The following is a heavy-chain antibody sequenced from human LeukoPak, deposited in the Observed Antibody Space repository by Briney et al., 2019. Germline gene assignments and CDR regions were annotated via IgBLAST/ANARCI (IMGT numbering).Heavy chain of an antibody. Sequence: ASVKVSCKASGYTFTSYDINWVRQATGQGLEWMGWMNPNSGNTGYAQKFQGRVTITRNTSISAAYMELSSLRSEDTAVYYCARGYTPSSSWYRYYYYYYMDVWGKGTTVTVSS. V-gene: IGHV1-8*03. CDR3: ARGYTPSSSWYRYYYYYYMDV. J-gene: IGHJ6*03. D-gene: IGHD6-13*01. CDR1: GYTFTSYD. CDR2: MNPNSGNT.